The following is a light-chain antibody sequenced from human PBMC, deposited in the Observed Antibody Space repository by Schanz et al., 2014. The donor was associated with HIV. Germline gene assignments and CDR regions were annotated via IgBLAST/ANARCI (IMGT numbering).Light chain of an antibody. CDR1: RSNIGTGFD. CDR3: ATWDRTLSAVV. CDR2: ANT. Sequence: QSVLTQPPSVSGAPGQRVTISCTGTRSNIGTGFDVHWYQLLPGTAPKVLIFANTHRPSGVPDRFSGSKSGTSASLAITGLQTGDEADYYCATWDRTLSAVVFGGGTKLTVL. V-gene: IGLV1-40*01. J-gene: IGLJ2*01.